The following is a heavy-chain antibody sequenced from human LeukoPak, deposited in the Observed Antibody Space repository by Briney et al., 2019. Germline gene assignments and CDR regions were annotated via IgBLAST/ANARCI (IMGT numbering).Heavy chain of an antibody. D-gene: IGHD1-26*01. CDR3: ARDGNSGSYLLDY. CDR1: GGSISSSNW. J-gene: IGHJ4*02. V-gene: IGHV4-4*02. Sequence: SETLSLTCAVSGGSISSSNWRSWVRQPPGKGLEWIGEIYHSGSTNYNPSLESRVTISVDKSKNQFSLKLSSVTAADTAVYYCARDGNSGSYLLDYWGQGTLVTVSS. CDR2: IYHSGST.